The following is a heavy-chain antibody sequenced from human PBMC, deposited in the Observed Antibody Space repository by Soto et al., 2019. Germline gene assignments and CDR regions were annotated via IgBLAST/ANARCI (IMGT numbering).Heavy chain of an antibody. CDR3: AKHYYDSSGYPFIDS. D-gene: IGHD3-22*01. Sequence: PSVKVSCKASGYTFSSYDFNWVRQAAGQGLEWMGWMNPNSDNTGYAQKFQGRITMTRNTSISTAYMELSSLRSEDTAVYYCAKHYYDSSGYPFIDSWGQ. J-gene: IGHJ5*01. V-gene: IGHV1-8*01. CDR1: GYTFSSYD. CDR2: MNPNSDNT.